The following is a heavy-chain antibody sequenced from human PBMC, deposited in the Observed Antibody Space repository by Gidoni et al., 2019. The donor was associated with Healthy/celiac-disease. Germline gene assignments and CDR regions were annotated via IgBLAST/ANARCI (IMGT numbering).Heavy chain of an antibody. V-gene: IGHV3-48*02. CDR1: GFTFSSYS. J-gene: IGHJ4*02. D-gene: IGHD3-22*01. CDR2: ISSSSSTI. Sequence: EVQLVESGGGLVQPGGSLRLSCAASGFTFSSYSMNWVRQAPGKGLEWVSYISSSSSTIYYADSVKGRFTISRDNAKNSLYLQMNSLRDEDTAVYYCARDWYYYDSSGYPGCCYFDYWGQGTLVTVSS. CDR3: ARDWYYYDSSGYPGCCYFDY.